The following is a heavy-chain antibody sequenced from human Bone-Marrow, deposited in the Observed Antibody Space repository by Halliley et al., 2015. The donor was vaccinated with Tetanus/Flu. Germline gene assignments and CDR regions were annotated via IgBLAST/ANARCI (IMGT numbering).Heavy chain of an antibody. CDR1: GFSFTNYW. CDR3: AKQGAVGSNYGLDV. V-gene: IGHV5-51*01. Sequence: QLVQSGAEVKKPGESLRISCKVSGFSFTNYWISWVRQVPGKGLEWMGVIYPGDFDTRYSESFQGRLTISADRSISTPYLQWGSRRPPDTPIYFCAKQGAVGSNYGLDVWGQGSTVTVSS. J-gene: IGHJ6*02. D-gene: IGHD1-26*01. CDR2: IYPGDFDT.